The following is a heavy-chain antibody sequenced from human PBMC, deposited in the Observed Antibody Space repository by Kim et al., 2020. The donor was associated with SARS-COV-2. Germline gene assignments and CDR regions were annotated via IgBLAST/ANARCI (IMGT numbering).Heavy chain of an antibody. CDR3: AISRGYSSSWFFDH. J-gene: IGHJ5*02. Sequence: ASVKVSCKASGYTFTGFSISWVRQAPGQGLEWVGWINTHNGYTYHAQKFQGRVTMTTDTSTRTGFMELRTLRSDDTAVYYCAISRGYSSSWFFDHWGRGTLVTVSS. CDR2: INTHNGYT. CDR1: GYTFTGFS. D-gene: IGHD6-13*01. V-gene: IGHV1-18*01.